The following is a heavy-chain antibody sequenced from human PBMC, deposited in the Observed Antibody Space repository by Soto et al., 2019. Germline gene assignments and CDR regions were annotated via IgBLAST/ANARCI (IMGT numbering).Heavy chain of an antibody. D-gene: IGHD4-17*01. CDR2: IYYSGST. CDR3: ARDRLEEGMDV. CDR1: GGSISSGGYY. J-gene: IGHJ6*02. V-gene: IGHV4-31*03. Sequence: PSDTLSLTCTVSGGSISSGGYYWSWIRQHPGKGLEWIGYIYYSGSTYYNPSLKSRVTISVDTSKNQFSLKLSSVTAADTAVYYCARDRLEEGMDVWGQGTTVTVSS.